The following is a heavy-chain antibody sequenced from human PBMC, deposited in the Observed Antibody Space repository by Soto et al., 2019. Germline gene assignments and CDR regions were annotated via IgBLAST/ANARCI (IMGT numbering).Heavy chain of an antibody. Sequence: QLQLQESGPGLVKPSETLSLTCTVPGASISSSSYYWGWIRQPPGKGLEWIGSIYYSGSTYYDPSLKRLVTISVDTSKNQCSLKLSSVTAADTAVYYCARHTPAISISDHWGQGTLVTVSS. J-gene: IGHJ4*02. CDR3: ARHTPAISISDH. D-gene: IGHD2-15*01. V-gene: IGHV4-39*01. CDR2: IYYSGST. CDR1: GASISSSSYY.